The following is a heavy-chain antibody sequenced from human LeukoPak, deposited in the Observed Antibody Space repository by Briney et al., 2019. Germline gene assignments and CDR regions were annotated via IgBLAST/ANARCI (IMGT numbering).Heavy chain of an antibody. D-gene: IGHD3-10*01. V-gene: IGHV4-39*01. CDR2: IYYSGNT. J-gene: IGHJ5*02. CDR3: ARHVNPSITMVRGVIRWFDP. CDR1: GGSISSSSYY. Sequence: KASETLSLTCTVSGGSISSSSYYWGWTRQPPGKGLEWIGSIYYSGNTFYNPSLKSRVTISVDTSKNHFSLRLSSVTAADTAVDYCARHVNPSITMVRGVIRWFDPWGQGTLVTVSS.